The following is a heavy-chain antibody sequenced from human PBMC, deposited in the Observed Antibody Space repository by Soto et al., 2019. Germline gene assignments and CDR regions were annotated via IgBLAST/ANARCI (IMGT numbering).Heavy chain of an antibody. J-gene: IGHJ6*03. CDR3: ARVGIEGATNDYYYYYMDV. D-gene: IGHD1-1*01. CDR2: IYHSGST. CDR1: SGSISSSNW. V-gene: IGHV4-4*02. Sequence: QVQLQESGPGLVKPSGTLSLTCAVSSGSISSSNWWSWVRQPPGKGLEWIGEIYHSGSTNYNPSLKSRVTISVDKSKNQFSLKLSYVTAADTAVDYCARVGIEGATNDYYYYYMDVWGKGTTVTVSS.